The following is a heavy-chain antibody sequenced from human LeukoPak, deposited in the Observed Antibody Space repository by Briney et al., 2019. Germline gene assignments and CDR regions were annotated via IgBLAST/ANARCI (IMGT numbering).Heavy chain of an antibody. D-gene: IGHD3-22*01. CDR3: TTSIDSSGYCDY. V-gene: IGHV3-15*01. Sequence: GGSLRLSCAASGFTFSNAWMSWVRQAPGKGLEWVGRIRSKTDGGTTDYAAPVKGRFTISRDDSKNTLYLQMNSLKTEDTAVYHCTTSIDSSGYCDYWGQGTLVTVSS. J-gene: IGHJ4*02. CDR1: GFTFSNAW. CDR2: IRSKTDGGTT.